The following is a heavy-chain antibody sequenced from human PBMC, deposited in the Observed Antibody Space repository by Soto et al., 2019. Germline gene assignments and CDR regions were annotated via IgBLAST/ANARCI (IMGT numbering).Heavy chain of an antibody. D-gene: IGHD1-26*01. J-gene: IGHJ4*02. CDR3: ARAIKRWEVNSYFDY. Sequence: QVVLLQSGAEVKEPGSSVRVSCKVSGSTFNNFAFSWVRQAPGHGPEWMGGIVVISNTADYSQRFQDRVTITADTSTNTLYMELGSLTLEDTAVYYCARAIKRWEVNSYFDYWGQGTLVTVSS. CDR2: IVVISNTA. V-gene: IGHV1-69*06. CDR1: GSTFNNFA.